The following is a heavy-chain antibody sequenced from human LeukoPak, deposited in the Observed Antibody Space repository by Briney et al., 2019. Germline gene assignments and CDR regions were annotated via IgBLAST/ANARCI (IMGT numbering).Heavy chain of an antibody. D-gene: IGHD4-23*01. J-gene: IGHJ2*01. CDR1: GFTFSSYW. CDR2: INTDGSSI. V-gene: IGHV3-74*01. CDR3: AKESGVYSGNTRYWYFDL. Sequence: GGSLRLPCAVSGFTFSSYWMHWVRQAPGKGLVWVSRINTDGSSISYADSVKGRFTISRDNAKNSLYLQMNSLRAEDTAVYYCAKESGVYSGNTRYWYFDLWGRGTLVTVSS.